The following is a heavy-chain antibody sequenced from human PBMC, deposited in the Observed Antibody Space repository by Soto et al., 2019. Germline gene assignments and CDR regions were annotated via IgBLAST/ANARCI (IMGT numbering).Heavy chain of an antibody. J-gene: IGHJ4*02. CDR3: ARDDSWVVPAAMFDY. V-gene: IGHV3-66*01. D-gene: IGHD2-2*01. CDR1: GFTVSSKY. Sequence: PGGSLRLSCAASGFTVSSKYMTWVRQAPGKGLEWVSLIYSGGSTYYADSVKGRFTISRDNSKNTLYLQMNSLRAEDTAVYYCARDDSWVVPAAMFDYWGQGTLVTVSS. CDR2: IYSGGST.